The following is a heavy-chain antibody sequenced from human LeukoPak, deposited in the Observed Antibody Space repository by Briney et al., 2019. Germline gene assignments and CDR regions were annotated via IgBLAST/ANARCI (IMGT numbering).Heavy chain of an antibody. D-gene: IGHD1-14*01. Sequence: PGGSLRLSCAASGFTFSSYSMNWVRQAPGKGLEWVSSISSSSSYIYYADSVKGRFTISRDNAKNSLYLQMNSLRAEDTAVYYCARVPEPETYFDYWGQGTLVTLSS. J-gene: IGHJ4*02. CDR1: GFTFSSYS. V-gene: IGHV3-21*01. CDR2: ISSSSSYI. CDR3: ARVPEPETYFDY.